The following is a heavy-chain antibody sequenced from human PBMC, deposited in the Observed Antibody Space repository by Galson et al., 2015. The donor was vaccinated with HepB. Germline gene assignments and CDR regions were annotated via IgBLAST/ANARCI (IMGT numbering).Heavy chain of an antibody. Sequence: SLRLSCAASGFTFSSYAMSWVRQAPGKGLEWVSAISGSGGSTYYADSVKGRFTISRDNSKNTLYLQMNSLRAEDTAVYYCAKDWVLTTVTPWFDPWGQGTLVTVSS. V-gene: IGHV3-23*01. CDR3: AKDWVLTTVTPWFDP. D-gene: IGHD4-11*01. CDR1: GFTFSSYA. J-gene: IGHJ5*02. CDR2: ISGSGGST.